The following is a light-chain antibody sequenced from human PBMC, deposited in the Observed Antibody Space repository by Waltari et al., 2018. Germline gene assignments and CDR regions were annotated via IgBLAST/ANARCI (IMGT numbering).Light chain of an antibody. CDR3: CAYAGKV. CDR1: SNDVGSSNF. Sequence: QSALTQPASVSGSPGQSATISCTGTSNDVGSSNFFSWYQQHPGKAPKLIIHDDTERHSGVSERLAGSKSANGASLTISGLQAEDEAHYYCCAYAGKVFGGGTRLTVL. V-gene: IGLV2-23*01. CDR2: DDT. J-gene: IGLJ3*02.